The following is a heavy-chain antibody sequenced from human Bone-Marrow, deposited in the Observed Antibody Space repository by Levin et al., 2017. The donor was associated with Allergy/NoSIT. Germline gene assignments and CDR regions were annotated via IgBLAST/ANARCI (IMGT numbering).Heavy chain of an antibody. Sequence: PSETLSLTCTVSGGSISTYYWSWIRQPPGKGLEWIGYVYYSGSTNYNPSLKSRVTMSVDTSKNHLSLKLSSVTAADTALDYCARHAGPIHLWLMDYWGQGTLVTVSS. CDR3: ARHAGPIHLWLMDY. V-gene: IGHV4-59*08. CDR1: GGSISTYY. D-gene: IGHD5-18*01. CDR2: VYYSGST. J-gene: IGHJ4*02.